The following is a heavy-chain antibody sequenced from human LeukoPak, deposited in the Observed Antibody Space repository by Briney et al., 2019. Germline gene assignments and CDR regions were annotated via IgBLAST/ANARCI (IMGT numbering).Heavy chain of an antibody. Sequence: SETLSLTCSVSGGPISGYHWSWIRQPPGKGLEWIGYIYYSGTSETTNYNPSLKSRVTISVHTSKNQFSLDLSSVTAADTAVYYCARWNSGGDYWSQGTLVTVSS. CDR2: IYYSGTSETT. CDR1: GGPISGYH. V-gene: IGHV4-59*01. CDR3: ARWNSGGDY. D-gene: IGHD1/OR15-1a*01. J-gene: IGHJ4*02.